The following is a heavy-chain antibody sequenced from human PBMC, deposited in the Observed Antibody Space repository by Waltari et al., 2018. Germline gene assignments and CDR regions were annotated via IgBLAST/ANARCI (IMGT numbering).Heavy chain of an antibody. D-gene: IGHD3-10*01. CDR1: GYSLSSGYY. CDR2: IYHSGST. J-gene: IGHJ4*02. Sequence: QVQLQESGPGLVKPSETLSLPCPVYGYSLSSGYYWGWIRQPPGKGLEWIGSIYHSGSTYYNPSLKSRVTISVDTSKNRFSLKLSSVTAADTAVYYCARDDGELGDYWGQGTLVTVSS. CDR3: ARDDGELGDY. V-gene: IGHV4-38-2*02.